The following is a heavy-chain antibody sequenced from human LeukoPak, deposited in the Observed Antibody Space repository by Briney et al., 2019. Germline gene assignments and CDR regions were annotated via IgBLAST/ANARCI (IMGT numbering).Heavy chain of an antibody. J-gene: IGHJ3*02. D-gene: IGHD1-26*01. CDR3: ARDNVVGATKDAFDI. CDR2: IYYSGST. V-gene: IGHV4-59*12. Sequence: SETLSLTCTVSGGSISNYYWSWIRQPPGKGLEWIGYIYYSGSTNYNPSLRSRVTISVDTSKNQFSLQLNSVTPEDTAVYYCARDNVVGATKDAFDIWGQGTMVTVSS. CDR1: GGSISNYY.